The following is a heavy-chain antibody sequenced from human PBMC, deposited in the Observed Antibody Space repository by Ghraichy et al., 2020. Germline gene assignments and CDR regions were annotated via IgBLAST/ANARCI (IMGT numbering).Heavy chain of an antibody. Sequence: GGSLRLSCAASGFTVSSNYMNWVRQAPGKGLEWVAAIYSGGSTFYADSVKGRFTTSRHNSNNTLYLQMSSLRADDTAVYYCTRGLLLASIDYWGQGTLVTVSS. D-gene: IGHD2/OR15-2a*01. J-gene: IGHJ4*02. V-gene: IGHV3-53*04. CDR3: TRGLLLASIDY. CDR2: IYSGGST. CDR1: GFTVSSNY.